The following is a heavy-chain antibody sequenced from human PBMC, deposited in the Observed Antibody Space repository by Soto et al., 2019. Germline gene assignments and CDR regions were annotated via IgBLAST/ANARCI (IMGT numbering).Heavy chain of an antibody. CDR1: GDSISNSRFY. J-gene: IGHJ5*02. CDR3: ARDFFDSSDYTTNWFDP. CDR2: IYHTGNA. Sequence: VSGDSISNSRFYWAWIRQPPGEGLEWIGSIYHTGNAYYNPSLKSRVTISVDTSKNQFSLKLTSVTAADAALYYCARDFFDSSDYTTNWFDPWGQGTLVTVS. V-gene: IGHV4-39*01. D-gene: IGHD3-22*01.